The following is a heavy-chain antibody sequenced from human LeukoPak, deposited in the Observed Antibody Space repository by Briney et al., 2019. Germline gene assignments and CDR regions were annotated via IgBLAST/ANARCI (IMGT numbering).Heavy chain of an antibody. CDR2: INHSGST. CDR3: ARAIITIFGVVTVFDY. Sequence: PSETLSLTCAVYGGSFSGYYWSWIRQPPGKGLEWIGEINHSGSTNCNPSLKSRVTISVDTSKNQFSLKLSSVTAADTAAYYCARAIITIFGVVTVFDYWGQGTLVTVSS. CDR1: GGSFSGYY. D-gene: IGHD3-3*01. J-gene: IGHJ4*02. V-gene: IGHV4-34*01.